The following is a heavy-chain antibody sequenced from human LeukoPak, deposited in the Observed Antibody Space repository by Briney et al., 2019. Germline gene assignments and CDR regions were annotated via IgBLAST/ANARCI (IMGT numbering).Heavy chain of an antibody. CDR1: GFTFSTFA. CDR3: ATYRQVLLPFES. J-gene: IGHJ4*02. V-gene: IGHV3-23*01. CDR2: IFPSGGEI. Sequence: EGSLRLSCAASGFTFSTFAMIWVRQPPGKGLEWVSSIFPSGGEIHYADSVRGRFTISRDNSKSTLSLQMNSLRAEDTAIYYCATYRQVLLPFESWGQGTLVTVSS. D-gene: IGHD2-8*02.